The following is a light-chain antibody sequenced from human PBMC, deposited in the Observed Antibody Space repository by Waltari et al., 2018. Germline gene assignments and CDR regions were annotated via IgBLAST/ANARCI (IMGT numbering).Light chain of an antibody. CDR2: DVS. J-gene: IGLJ2*01. CDR3: SSYTSSSTYVV. V-gene: IGLV2-14*01. Sequence: QAALTQPASVSGSPGQSITISCTGTSSDVGGYNYFPWYQQHPGKAPKLMIYDVSKRPSGVSHRFSGSKSGNTASLTISGLQAEDEADYYCSSYTSSSTYVVFGGGTKLTVL. CDR1: SSDVGGYNY.